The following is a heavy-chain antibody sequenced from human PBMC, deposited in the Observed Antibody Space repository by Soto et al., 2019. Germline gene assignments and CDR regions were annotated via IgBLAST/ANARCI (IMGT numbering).Heavy chain of an antibody. CDR1: GYTFINYA. Sequence: QVKLVQSGAEVRKPGASVKVSCQTSGYTFINYAFNWVRQAPGQGLEWMGWIGPYNGDTNYAQKFQGRGTMTTDTATATANMELRSMRSGDTSVYYRARDSDLSNYAGDCWSQGNLGTVS. CDR3: ARDSDLSNYAGDC. D-gene: IGHD4-4*01. J-gene: IGHJ4*02. CDR2: IGPYNGDT. V-gene: IGHV1-18*01.